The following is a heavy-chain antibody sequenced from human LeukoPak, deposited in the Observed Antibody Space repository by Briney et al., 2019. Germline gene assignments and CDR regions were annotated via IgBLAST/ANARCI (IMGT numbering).Heavy chain of an antibody. Sequence: AASVKVSCKASGGTFSSYAISWVRQAPGQGLEWMGRIIPIFGIANYAQKFQGRVTITADKSTSTAYMELSSLRSEDTAVYYCARAAYCGGDCHTNFAYWGQGTLVTVSS. V-gene: IGHV1-69*04. CDR1: GGTFSSYA. CDR3: ARAAYCGGDCHTNFAY. J-gene: IGHJ4*02. D-gene: IGHD2-21*02. CDR2: IIPIFGIA.